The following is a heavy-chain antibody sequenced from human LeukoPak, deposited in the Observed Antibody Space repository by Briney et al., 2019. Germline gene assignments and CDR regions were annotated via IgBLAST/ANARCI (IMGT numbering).Heavy chain of an antibody. V-gene: IGHV1-46*01. J-gene: IGHJ1*01. D-gene: IGHD2-21*02. CDR3: ARDCGGDCYSRYFQH. Sequence: ASVKVSCKASGYTFTSYYMHWVRQAPGQGSEWMGIINPSGGSTSYVQKFQGRVTMTRDTSTSTVYMELISLRSEDTAVYYCARDCGGDCYSRYFQHWGQGTLVTVSS. CDR2: INPSGGST. CDR1: GYTFTSYY.